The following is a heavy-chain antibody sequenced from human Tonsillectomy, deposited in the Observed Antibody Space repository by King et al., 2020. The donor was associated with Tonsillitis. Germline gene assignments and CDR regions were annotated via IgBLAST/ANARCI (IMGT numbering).Heavy chain of an antibody. CDR3: EIPMVRGVMVYYYMDV. Sequence: QSQLVQSGAEVKKPGSSVKVSCKASGGTLSSYTINWVRQAPGQGLEWMGEIIPIFGTANYAQKFQGRVTITADESTNTAYMELGSLSSEDTAVYYCEIPMVRGVMVYYYMDVWGKGTTVTVSS. V-gene: IGHV1-69*01. J-gene: IGHJ6*03. CDR2: IIPIFGTA. CDR1: GGTLSSYT. D-gene: IGHD3-10*01.